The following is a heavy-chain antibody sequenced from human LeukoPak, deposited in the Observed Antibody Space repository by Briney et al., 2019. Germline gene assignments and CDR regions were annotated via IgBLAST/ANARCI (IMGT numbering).Heavy chain of an antibody. Sequence: SETLSLTCAVYGGSFSGYYWSWVRQPPGKGLEWTGEINHSGSTNYNPSLTSRVTISVDTSKNQFSLKLSSVTAADTAVYYCASRYCSSTSCYTENWFDPWGQGTLVTVSS. CDR3: ASRYCSSTSCYTENWFDP. CDR1: GGSFSGYY. D-gene: IGHD2-2*02. J-gene: IGHJ5*02. CDR2: INHSGST. V-gene: IGHV4-34*01.